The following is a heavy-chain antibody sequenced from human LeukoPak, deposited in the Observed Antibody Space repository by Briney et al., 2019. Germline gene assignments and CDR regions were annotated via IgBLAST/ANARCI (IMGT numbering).Heavy chain of an antibody. CDR3: ARGDTVTTNAFDI. CDR2: IYYSGST. D-gene: IGHD4-17*01. Sequence: PSETLSLTCTVSGGSISSSSYYWGWIRQPPGKGLEWIGSIYYSGSTYYNPSLRSRVTISVDTSKNQFSLKLSSVTAADTAVYYCARGDTVTTNAFDIWGQGTMVTVSS. V-gene: IGHV4-39*07. CDR1: GGSISSSSYY. J-gene: IGHJ3*02.